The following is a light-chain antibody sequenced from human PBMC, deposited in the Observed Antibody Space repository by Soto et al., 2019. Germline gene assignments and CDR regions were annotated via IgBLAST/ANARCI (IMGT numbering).Light chain of an antibody. CDR1: SSDFGAYNY. J-gene: IGLJ1*01. CDR2: DVT. Sequence: QSALTQPASVSGPPGQSITISCTGTSSDFGAYNYVSWYQHHPGKAPRLVIYDVTNRPSGISDRFSGSKSGNTASLTISGLLAEDEADYYCTSYTSISTYVFGTGTKVTVL. V-gene: IGLV2-14*01. CDR3: TSYTSISTYV.